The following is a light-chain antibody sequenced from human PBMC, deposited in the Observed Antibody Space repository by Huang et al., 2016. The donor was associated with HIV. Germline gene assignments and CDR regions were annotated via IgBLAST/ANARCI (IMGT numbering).Light chain of an antibody. CDR3: QQYGNSPPFT. CDR1: QSVPNNY. Sequence: EIVLMQSPATLSLSPGERATLSCGASQSVPNNYLAWYQQKPGLAPSLLIFDASTRATGIPDRLSGSGSGTDFTLTISRLEPEDFAVYYCQQYGNSPPFTFGQGTKLEIK. V-gene: IGKV3D-20*01. CDR2: DAS. J-gene: IGKJ2*01.